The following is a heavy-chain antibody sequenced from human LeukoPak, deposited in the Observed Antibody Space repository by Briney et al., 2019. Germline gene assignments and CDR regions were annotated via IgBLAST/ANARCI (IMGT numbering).Heavy chain of an antibody. J-gene: IGHJ5*02. CDR1: GYTFTSYY. D-gene: IGHD2-2*01. Sequence: ASVKVSCKASGYTFTSYYMHWVRQAPGQGLEWMGRINPNSGGTNYAQKFQGRVTMTRDTSISTAYMELSRLRSDDTAVYYCARERIGAIVVVGHNWFDPWGQGTLVTVSS. CDR3: ARERIGAIVVVGHNWFDP. CDR2: INPNSGGT. V-gene: IGHV1-2*06.